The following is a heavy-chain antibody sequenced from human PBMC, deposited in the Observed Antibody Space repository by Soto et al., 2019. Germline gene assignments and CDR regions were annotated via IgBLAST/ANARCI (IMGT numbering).Heavy chain of an antibody. CDR2: IDPHGSRT. D-gene: IGHD5-18*01. Sequence: GSLRLSCAASEITLSSYWMHWVRQTPGKGLVWVSHIDPHGSRTNYADSVMGRFTISRDNAKNTLYLHMNSLGVEDTAVYYCARSGYKYAYDYWGQGTLVTVSS. V-gene: IGHV3-74*01. J-gene: IGHJ4*02. CDR1: EITLSSYW. CDR3: ARSGYKYAYDY.